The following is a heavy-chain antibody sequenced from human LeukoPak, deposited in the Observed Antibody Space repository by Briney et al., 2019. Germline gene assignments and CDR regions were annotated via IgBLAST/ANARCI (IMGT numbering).Heavy chain of an antibody. CDR1: GGTFSSYA. Sequence: SVKVSCKASGGTFSSYAISWVRQAPGQGLEWMGGIIPIFGTANYAQKFQGRVTMTRDMSTSTVYMELSSLRSEDTAVYYCARGSGYSSGWYLFDYWGQGTLVTVSS. CDR3: ARGSGYSSGWYLFDY. CDR2: IIPIFGTA. D-gene: IGHD6-19*01. J-gene: IGHJ4*02. V-gene: IGHV1-69*05.